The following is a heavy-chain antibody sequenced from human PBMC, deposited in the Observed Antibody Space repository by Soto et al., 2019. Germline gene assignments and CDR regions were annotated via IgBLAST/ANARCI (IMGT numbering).Heavy chain of an antibody. CDR2: IIPIFGTA. D-gene: IGHD6-13*01. CDR1: GGTFSSYA. CDR3: ASRLPGIAPYLDY. J-gene: IGHJ4*02. Sequence: SVRVSCKASGGTFSSYATSWVRQAPGQGLEWMGGIIPIFGTANYAQKFQGRVTITADKSTSTAYMELSSLRSEDTAVYYCASRLPGIAPYLDYWGPATLVTGSS. V-gene: IGHV1-69*06.